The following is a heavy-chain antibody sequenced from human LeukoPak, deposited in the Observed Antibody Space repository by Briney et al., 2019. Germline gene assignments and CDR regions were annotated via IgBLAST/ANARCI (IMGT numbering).Heavy chain of an antibody. D-gene: IGHD4-11*01. CDR3: ARDPVTVTTFFDY. J-gene: IGHJ4*02. Sequence: PGGSLRLSCAASGFTFSDYYMSWIRQAPGKGLEWVSYISSSGSTIYYADSGKVRFTISRDKPKNSMYLQMNSLRAEDTAVYYCARDPVTVTTFFDYWGQGTLVTVSS. V-gene: IGHV3-11*04. CDR1: GFTFSDYY. CDR2: ISSSGSTI.